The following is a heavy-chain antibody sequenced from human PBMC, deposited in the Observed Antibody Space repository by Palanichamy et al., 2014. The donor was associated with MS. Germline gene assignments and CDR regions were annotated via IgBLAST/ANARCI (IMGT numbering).Heavy chain of an antibody. V-gene: IGHV3-23*04. J-gene: IGHJ4*02. D-gene: IGHD1-26*01. Sequence: EVQLVESGGDLVQPGGSLRLSCEASGFSFSSHAMSWVRQTPGKRLEWVSSISGTGATTSYADSVKGRFTISRDNSKKTLYLQMNRLRAEDTAGYYCAKEWEPNDYLMFEFWGQGSLVSVSS. CDR3: AKEWEPNDYLMFEF. CDR1: GFSFSSHA. CDR2: ISGTGATT.